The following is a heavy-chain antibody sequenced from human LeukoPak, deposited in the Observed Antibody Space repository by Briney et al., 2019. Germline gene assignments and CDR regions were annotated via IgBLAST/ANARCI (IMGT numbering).Heavy chain of an antibody. V-gene: IGHV3-7*04. CDR1: GFTFRRYW. Sequence: PGGPLRLSCTASGFTFRRYWMSGLRQAPGKGLEGVANIKQDGSEKSYVASVKGRFTISRDNAKNSLFLQMNSRRAEDTAVYYCARGGTVRPVTDYWGQGTLVTVSS. J-gene: IGHJ4*02. CDR2: IKQDGSEK. CDR3: ARGGTVRPVTDY. D-gene: IGHD4-17*01.